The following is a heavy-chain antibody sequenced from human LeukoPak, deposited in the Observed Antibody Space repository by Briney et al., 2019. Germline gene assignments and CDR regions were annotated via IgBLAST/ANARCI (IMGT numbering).Heavy chain of an antibody. CDR2: INHSGST. CDR1: GGSFSGYY. J-gene: IGHJ4*02. D-gene: IGHD3-22*01. CDR3: ARGRGLRRSYYDGSGYGDY. Sequence: SETLSLTCAVYGGSFSGYYWSWIRQPPGKGLEWIGEINHSGSTNYNPSLKSRVTISVDTSKNQFSLKLSSVTAADTAVYYCARGRGLRRSYYDGSGYGDYWGQGTLVTVSS. V-gene: IGHV4-34*01.